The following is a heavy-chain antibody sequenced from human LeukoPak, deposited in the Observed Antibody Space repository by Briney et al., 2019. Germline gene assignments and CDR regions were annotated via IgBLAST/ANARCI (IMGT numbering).Heavy chain of an antibody. J-gene: IGHJ4*02. Sequence: PSETLSLTCTVSGGSISSGDYYWSWIRQPPGKGLEWIGYIYYSGSTYYNPSLKSRVTISVDTSKNQFSLKLSSVTAADTAVYYCARLSPAAGTVDYWGQGTLVTVSS. D-gene: IGHD6-13*01. V-gene: IGHV4-30-4*08. CDR3: ARLSPAAGTVDY. CDR2: IYYSGST. CDR1: GGSISSGDYY.